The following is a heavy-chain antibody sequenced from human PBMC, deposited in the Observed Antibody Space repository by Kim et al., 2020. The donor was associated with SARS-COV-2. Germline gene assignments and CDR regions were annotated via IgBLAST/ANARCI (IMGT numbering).Heavy chain of an antibody. J-gene: IGHJ6*02. D-gene: IGHD2-15*01. CDR3: ARESGSGFCSGGSCYSTHHYGADV. CDR1: GGSFSGYA. V-gene: IGHV1-69*13. Sequence: SVKVSCRASGGSFSGYAISWVRLAPGLGLVWMGGIIPMIGTPTYAQKFQDRVTITADEFTDTVYLEVSSLRSEDTAVYYCARESGSGFCSGGSCYSTHHYGADVWGQGTTVTVSS. CDR2: IIPMIGTP.